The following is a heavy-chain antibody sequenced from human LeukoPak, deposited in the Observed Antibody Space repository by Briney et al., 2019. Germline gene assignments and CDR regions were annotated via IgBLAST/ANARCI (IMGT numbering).Heavy chain of an antibody. D-gene: IGHD2-2*01. CDR2: ISSSSSYI. CDR3: ARGTCSGTSCPLFDY. J-gene: IGHJ4*02. Sequence: GRSLRLSCAASGFTFRSYAMHWVRQAPGKGLEWVSSISSSSSYIYYTDSLKGRFTISRDNAKNSLYLQMNSLRAEDTAVYYCARGTCSGTSCPLFDYWGQGTLVTVSS. CDR1: GFTFRSYA. V-gene: IGHV3-21*01.